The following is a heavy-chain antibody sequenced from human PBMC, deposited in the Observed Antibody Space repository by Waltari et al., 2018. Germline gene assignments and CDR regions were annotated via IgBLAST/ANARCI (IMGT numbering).Heavy chain of an antibody. V-gene: IGHV1-8*02. CDR1: GYTFTSYD. CDR3: ARQFGIFGVVITTYYGMDV. D-gene: IGHD3-3*01. J-gene: IGHJ6*02. Sequence: QVQLVQSGAEVKKPGASVKVFCKASGYTFTSYDINWVRQATGQGLEWMGWMNPNSGNTGYAQKFQGRVTMTRNTAISTAYMELSSLRSEDTAVYYCARQFGIFGVVITTYYGMDVWGQGTTVTVSS. CDR2: MNPNSGNT.